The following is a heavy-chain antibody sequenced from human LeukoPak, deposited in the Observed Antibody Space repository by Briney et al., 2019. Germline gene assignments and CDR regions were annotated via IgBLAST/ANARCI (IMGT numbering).Heavy chain of an antibody. D-gene: IGHD2-8*02. Sequence: PSQTLSLTCAVSGGSISSGGYSWSWIRQPPGKGLEWIGYIYHSGSTYYNPSLKSRVIISVDRSKNQFSLKLSSVTAADTAVYYCARVLSTYYYYGMDVWGQGTTVTVSS. V-gene: IGHV4-30-2*01. J-gene: IGHJ6*02. CDR1: GGSISSGGYS. CDR2: IYHSGST. CDR3: ARVLSTYYYYGMDV.